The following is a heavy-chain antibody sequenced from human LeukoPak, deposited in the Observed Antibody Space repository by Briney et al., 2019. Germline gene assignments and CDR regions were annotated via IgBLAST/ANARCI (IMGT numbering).Heavy chain of an antibody. CDR2: IYYRGNT. CDR1: GGSINNYY. Sequence: PSETLSLTCTVSGGSINNYYWSWIRQPPGKGLEWIGYIYYRGNTNYNPSLKSRVTISVDTSKNQFSLKLSSVTAADTAVYYCARGAMALPAAIITGYNWFDPWGQGTLVTVSS. CDR3: ARGAMALPAAIITGYNWFDP. J-gene: IGHJ5*02. V-gene: IGHV4-59*01. D-gene: IGHD2-2*01.